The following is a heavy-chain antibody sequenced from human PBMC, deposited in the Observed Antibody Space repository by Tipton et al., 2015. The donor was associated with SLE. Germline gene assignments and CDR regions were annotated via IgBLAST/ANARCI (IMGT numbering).Heavy chain of an antibody. CDR3: ARIIVATITGGFFDY. J-gene: IGHJ4*02. CDR2: IWYDGSNK. Sequence: RSLRLCCAASGFTFSSYGMHWVRQAPGKGLEWVAVIWYDGSNKYYADSVKGRFTISRDNAKNSLYLQMNSLRAEDTAVYYCARIIVATITGGFFDYWGQGTLVTVSS. V-gene: IGHV3-33*08. D-gene: IGHD5-12*01. CDR1: GFTFSSYG.